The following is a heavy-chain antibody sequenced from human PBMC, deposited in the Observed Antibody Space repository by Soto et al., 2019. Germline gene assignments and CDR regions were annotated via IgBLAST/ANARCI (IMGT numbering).Heavy chain of an antibody. V-gene: IGHV3-64*01. CDR1: GFTFSSYA. CDR2: ISSNGGST. D-gene: IGHD3-10*01. J-gene: IGHJ6*03. Sequence: GGSLRLSCAASGFTFSSYAMHWVRQAPGKGLEYVSAISSNGGSTYYANSVKGRFTISRDSSRNTLYLQMGSLRAEDMAVYYCARVGGSGSYYYYYMDVWGKGTTVTVSS. CDR3: ARVGGSGSYYYYYMDV.